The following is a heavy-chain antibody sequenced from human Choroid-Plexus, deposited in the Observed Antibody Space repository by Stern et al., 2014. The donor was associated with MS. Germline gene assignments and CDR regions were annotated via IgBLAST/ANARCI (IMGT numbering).Heavy chain of an antibody. CDR3: AKDRQYLTYFFDH. CDR2: VSHDGSYK. CDR1: GFTFGSCA. V-gene: IGHV3-30*18. D-gene: IGHD2/OR15-2a*01. J-gene: IGHJ5*02. Sequence: VQLLQSGGGVVQPGRPLRLSCVASGFTFGSCAMHWVRQAPGKGLEWVGGVSHDGSYKYYADSVKGGFTISRDNSQNTLYMQMSSLRPEDTAVYYCAKDRQYLTYFFDHWGQGSLVTVSS.